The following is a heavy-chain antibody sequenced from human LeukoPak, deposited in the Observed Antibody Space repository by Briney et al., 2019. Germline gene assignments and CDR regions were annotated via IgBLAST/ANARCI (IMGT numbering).Heavy chain of an antibody. CDR1: GFSLSSSGMC. D-gene: IGHD1-14*01. V-gene: IGHV2-70*11. J-gene: IGHJ4*02. Sequence: SGPALVKPTQILTLTCTFSGFSLSSSGMCVSWIRQPPGKALEWLARIAWDDDKYYSTSLKTRLTISKDTTKNQVVLTMTNMDPVDTATYYCARIRSGYKDYWGQGTLVTVSS. CDR2: IAWDDDK. CDR3: ARIRSGYKDY.